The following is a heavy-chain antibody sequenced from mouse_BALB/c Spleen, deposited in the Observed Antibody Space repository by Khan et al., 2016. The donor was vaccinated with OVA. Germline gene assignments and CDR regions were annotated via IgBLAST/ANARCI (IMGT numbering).Heavy chain of an antibody. Sequence: VKLQESGAELAKPGASVKMSCKASGYTFTTYWMHWVKQRPGQGLEWIGYINPTSGYTDYNEKFKDRATLSADKSSSTAYMQLSILTSEDSAVYYCTRYRIDYWGQGTTLTVSS. CDR2: INPTSGYT. J-gene: IGHJ2*01. CDR1: GYTFTTYW. D-gene: IGHD2-12*01. V-gene: IGHV1-7*01. CDR3: TRYRIDY.